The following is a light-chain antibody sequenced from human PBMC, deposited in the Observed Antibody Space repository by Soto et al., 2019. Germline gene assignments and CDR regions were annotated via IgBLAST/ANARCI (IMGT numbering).Light chain of an antibody. CDR1: QSITSW. CDR3: QQYNNYSGT. J-gene: IGKJ2*01. V-gene: IGKV1-5*03. Sequence: DIQMTQSPSPRSAYLGDRVTITCRASQSITSWWAWYQQKPGKAPKLLIYKASSLESGVPSRFRGSGSGTEFTLPISSLQPADVATYYCQQYNNYSGTFGQGTKLEIK. CDR2: KAS.